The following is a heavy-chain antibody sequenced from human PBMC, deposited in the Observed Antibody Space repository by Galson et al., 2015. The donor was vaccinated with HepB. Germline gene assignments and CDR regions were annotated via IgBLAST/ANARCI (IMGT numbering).Heavy chain of an antibody. J-gene: IGHJ4*02. CDR3: ARVADAEHGEHSHFHY. CDR2: ITSSSTYT. D-gene: IGHD4-17*01. CDR1: GFTFSDYY. Sequence: SLRLSCAASGFTFSDYYMSWIRQAPGQGLEWVSYITSSSTYTNYADSVRGRFTISRDKAKNSLYLQINSLRAEDTAVYYCARVADAEHGEHSHFHYWGQGPLVTVSS. V-gene: IGHV3-11*06.